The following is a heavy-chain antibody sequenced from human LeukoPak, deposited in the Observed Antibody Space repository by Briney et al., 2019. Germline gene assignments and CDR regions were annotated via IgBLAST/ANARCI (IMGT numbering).Heavy chain of an antibody. CDR3: ARDSDYGDLEYYYMDV. CDR2: INHSGST. D-gene: IGHD4-17*01. J-gene: IGHJ6*03. CDR1: GGSFSGYY. Sequence: PSETLSLTCAVYGGSFSGYYWSWIRQPPGKGLEWIGEINHSGSTNYNPSLKSRVTISVDTSKNQFSLKLSSVTAADTAVYYCARDSDYGDLEYYYMDVWGKGTTVTVSS. V-gene: IGHV4-34*01.